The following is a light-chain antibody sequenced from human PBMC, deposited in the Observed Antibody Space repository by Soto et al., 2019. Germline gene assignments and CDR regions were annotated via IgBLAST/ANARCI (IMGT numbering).Light chain of an antibody. Sequence: DIELTQSPASLSLSPGERATLSCRASQGISSFLAWYQQKPGKAPRLLIYAASTRATGVPARFSGSGSGTEFTLTISSLQPEDFAIYYCQQYNNWPITFGGGTKVDIK. CDR1: QGISSF. CDR2: AAS. V-gene: IGKV3-15*01. J-gene: IGKJ4*02. CDR3: QQYNNWPIT.